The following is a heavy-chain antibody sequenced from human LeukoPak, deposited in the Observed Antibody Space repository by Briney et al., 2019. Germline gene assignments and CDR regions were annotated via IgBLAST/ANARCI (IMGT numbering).Heavy chain of an antibody. D-gene: IGHD2-2*01. CDR3: ARGLVVPAAMRGYYYYYGMDV. CDR2: INSDGSST. J-gene: IGHJ6*02. V-gene: IGHV3-74*01. Sequence: QPGGSLRLSCAASGFTFSSYWMHWVRQAPGKGLVWVSRINSDGSSTSYADSVKGRFTISRDNAKNTLYLQMNSLRAEDTALYYCARGLVVPAAMRGYYYYYGMDVWGQGTTVTVSS. CDR1: GFTFSSYW.